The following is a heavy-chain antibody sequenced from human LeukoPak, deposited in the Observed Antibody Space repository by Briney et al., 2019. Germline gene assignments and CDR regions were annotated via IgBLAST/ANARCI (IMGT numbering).Heavy chain of an antibody. CDR2: IYYSGST. V-gene: IGHV4-59*08. D-gene: IGHD3-22*01. CDR3: ARGPYSYDSSGAFDI. Sequence: SETLSLTCTVSGGSISSYYWSWIRQPPGKGLEWIGYIYYSGSTNYKPSLKSRVTTSVDTSKKQFSLKLSSVTAADTAVYFCARGPYSYDSSGAFDIWGQGTMVTVSS. J-gene: IGHJ3*02. CDR1: GGSISSYY.